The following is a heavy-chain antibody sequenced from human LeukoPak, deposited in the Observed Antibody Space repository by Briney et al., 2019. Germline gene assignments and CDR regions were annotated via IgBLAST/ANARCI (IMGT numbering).Heavy chain of an antibody. J-gene: IGHJ5*02. Sequence: ASVKVSCKASGGTFSSYTISWVRQAPGQGLEWMGRIIPIFGIANYAQKFQGRVTITADKSTSTAYMELSSLRSEDTAVYYCARDRFLEWLSNNWFDPWGQGTLVTVSS. CDR1: GGTFSSYT. D-gene: IGHD3-3*01. V-gene: IGHV1-69*04. CDR3: ARDRFLEWLSNNWFDP. CDR2: IIPIFGIA.